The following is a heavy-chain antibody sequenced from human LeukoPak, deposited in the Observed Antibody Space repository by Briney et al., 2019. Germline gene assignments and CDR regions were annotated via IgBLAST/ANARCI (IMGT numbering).Heavy chain of an antibody. D-gene: IGHD5-18*01. J-gene: IGHJ4*02. CDR2: IYYSGST. V-gene: IGHV4-39*07. CDR1: GGSISSSSYY. CDR3: ARESIQLWLGFDY. Sequence: PSETLSLTCTVSGGSISSSSYYWGWIRQPPGKGLEWIGSIYYSGSTYYNPSLKSRVTISVDTSKNQFSLKLSSVTAADTAVYYCARESIQLWLGFDYWGQGTLVTVSS.